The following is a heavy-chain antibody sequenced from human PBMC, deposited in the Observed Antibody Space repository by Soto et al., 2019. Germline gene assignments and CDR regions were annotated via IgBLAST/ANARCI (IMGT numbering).Heavy chain of an antibody. V-gene: IGHV1-8*01. CDR1: GYTFTSYD. Sequence: QVQLVQSGAEVKKPGASVKVSCKASGYTFTSYDINWVRQATGQGLEWMGWMNPNSGYTGCAQKFQGRVTMTRNTSISTAYMELSSLRSEDTAVYYCAREVVDTAMVSLGFDAWGQGTLVTVSS. CDR2: MNPNSGYT. J-gene: IGHJ5*02. CDR3: AREVVDTAMVSLGFDA. D-gene: IGHD5-18*01.